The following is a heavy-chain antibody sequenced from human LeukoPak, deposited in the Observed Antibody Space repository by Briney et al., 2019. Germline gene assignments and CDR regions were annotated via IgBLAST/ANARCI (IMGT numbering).Heavy chain of an antibody. V-gene: IGHV3-30-3*01. CDR1: GFTFSSYA. D-gene: IGHD3-10*01. CDR2: ISYDGSNK. Sequence: PGGSLRLSCAASGFTFSSYAMHWVRQAPGKGLEWVAVISYDGSNKYYADSVKGRFTISRDNSKNTLYLQMNSLRAEDTAVYYCARARMVRGAPQDYWGQGTLVTVSS. CDR3: ARARMVRGAPQDY. J-gene: IGHJ4*02.